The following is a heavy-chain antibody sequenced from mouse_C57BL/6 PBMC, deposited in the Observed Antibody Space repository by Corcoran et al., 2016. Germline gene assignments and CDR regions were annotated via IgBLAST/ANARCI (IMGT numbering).Heavy chain of an antibody. J-gene: IGHJ1*03. V-gene: IGHV1-55*01. CDR1: GYTFTSYW. Sequence: QVQLQQPGAELVKPGASVKMSCKASGYTFTSYWITWVKQRPGQGLEWIGDIYPGSGSTNYNEKFKSKATLTVDTSSSTAYMQLSSLTSEDSAVYYCARIGYYRNYVGYFDVWGTGTTVTVSS. D-gene: IGHD2-5*01. CDR3: ARIGYYRNYVGYFDV. CDR2: IYPGSGST.